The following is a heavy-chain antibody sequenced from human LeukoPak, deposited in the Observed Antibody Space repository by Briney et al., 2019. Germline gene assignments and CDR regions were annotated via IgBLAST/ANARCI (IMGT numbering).Heavy chain of an antibody. CDR2: IIPIFGIA. V-gene: IGHV1-69*04. Sequence: ASVKVSCKASGGTFSSYAISWVRQAPGQGLEWMGRIIPIFGIANYAQKFQGRVTITADKSTSTAYMELSSLRSEDTAVYYCARAHHNWNYVSEDEPYYFDYWGQGTLVTVSS. D-gene: IGHD1-7*01. CDR3: ARAHHNWNYVSEDEPYYFDY. J-gene: IGHJ4*02. CDR1: GGTFSSYA.